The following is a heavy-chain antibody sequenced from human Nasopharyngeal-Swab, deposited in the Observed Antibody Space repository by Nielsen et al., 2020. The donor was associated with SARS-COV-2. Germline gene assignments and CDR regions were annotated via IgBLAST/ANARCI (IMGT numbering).Heavy chain of an antibody. D-gene: IGHD6-13*01. V-gene: IGHV1-2*06. CDR1: GYTFSGYY. Sequence: ASVKVSCKASGYTFSGYYMHWVRQAPGQGLEWMGRINPNSGGTNYAQQFQGRVTMTRDTSISTVYMELSSLGYDDTAMYYCARVSRMATGGTDYWGQGTLVTVSS. CDR3: ARVSRMATGGTDY. CDR2: INPNSGGT. J-gene: IGHJ4*02.